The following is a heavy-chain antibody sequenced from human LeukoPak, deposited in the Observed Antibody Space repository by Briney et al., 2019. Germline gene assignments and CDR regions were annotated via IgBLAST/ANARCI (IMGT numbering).Heavy chain of an antibody. D-gene: IGHD6-19*01. CDR1: GGSISSSSYY. CDR3: AGYSSGWYVGY. Sequence: SETLSLTCTVSGGSISSSSYYWGWIRQPPGKGLEWIGSIYYSGSTYYNPSLKSRVTISVDTSKNQFSLKLSSVTAADTAVYYCAGYSSGWYVGYWGQGTLVTVSS. J-gene: IGHJ4*02. V-gene: IGHV4-39*01. CDR2: IYYSGST.